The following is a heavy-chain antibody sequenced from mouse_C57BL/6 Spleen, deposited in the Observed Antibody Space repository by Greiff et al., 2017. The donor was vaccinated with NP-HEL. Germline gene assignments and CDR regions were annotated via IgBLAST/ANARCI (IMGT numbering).Heavy chain of an antibody. V-gene: IGHV1-82*01. J-gene: IGHJ1*03. CDR2: IYPGDGDT. Sequence: QVQLQQSGPELVKPGASVKISCKASGYAFSSSWMTWVKQRPGKGLEWIGRIYPGDGDTNYNGKFKGKATLTADKSSSTAYMQLSSLTSEDSAVYFCARDRYFDVWGTGTTVTVSS. CDR1: GYAFSSSW. CDR3: ARDRYFDV.